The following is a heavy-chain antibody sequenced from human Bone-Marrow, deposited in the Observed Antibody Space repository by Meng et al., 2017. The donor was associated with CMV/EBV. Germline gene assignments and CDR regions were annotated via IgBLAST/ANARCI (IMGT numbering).Heavy chain of an antibody. Sequence: SLKISCAASGFIFDDYAMHWVRQAPGKGMEWVSGISWNSGSIGYADSVKGRFTISRDNAKNSLYLQMNSLRAEDMALYYCAKEGYCSSTSYLSYYGKDVWGQGTSVTVSS. D-gene: IGHD2-2*01. CDR1: GFIFDDYA. CDR3: AKEGYCSSTSYLSYYGKDV. V-gene: IGHV3-9*03. J-gene: IGHJ6*02. CDR2: ISWNSGSI.